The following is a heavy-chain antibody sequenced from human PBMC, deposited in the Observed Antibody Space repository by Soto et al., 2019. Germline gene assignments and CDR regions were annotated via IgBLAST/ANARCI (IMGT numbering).Heavy chain of an antibody. CDR1: GGSISSYY. CDR3: ARDIGYYYDSSGYSDC. J-gene: IGHJ4*02. V-gene: IGHV4-4*07. D-gene: IGHD3-22*01. Sequence: SETLSLTCTVSGGSISSYYWSWIRQPAGKGLEWIGRIYTSGSTNYNPSLKSRVTMSVDTSKNQFSLKLSSVTAADTAVYYCARDIGYYYDSSGYSDCWGQGTLVTVSS. CDR2: IYTSGST.